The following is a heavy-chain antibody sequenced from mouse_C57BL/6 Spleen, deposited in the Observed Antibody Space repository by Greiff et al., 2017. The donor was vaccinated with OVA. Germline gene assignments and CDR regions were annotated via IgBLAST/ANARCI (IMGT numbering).Heavy chain of an antibody. J-gene: IGHJ1*03. D-gene: IGHD4-1*01. V-gene: IGHV1-69*01. Sequence: QVQLQQPGAELVMPGASVKLSCKASGYTFTSYWMHWVKQRPGQGLEWLGEIDPSDSSPNYHQKFQGKATLTVDKSSSTAYMQRSSLTTEDAAVYYWARPLGQDGYFDVWGTGTTVTVSS. CDR3: ARPLGQDGYFDV. CDR2: IDPSDSSP. CDR1: GYTFTSYW.